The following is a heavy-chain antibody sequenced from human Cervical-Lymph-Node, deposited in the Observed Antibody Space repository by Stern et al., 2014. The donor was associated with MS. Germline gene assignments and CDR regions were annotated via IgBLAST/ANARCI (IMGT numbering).Heavy chain of an antibody. CDR1: GFTFSSYW. J-gene: IGHJ4*02. V-gene: IGHV3-74*02. D-gene: IGHD6-13*01. CDR3: ARGTVAAAGTDY. CDR2: INTDGRST. Sequence: EVQLVESGGGLVQPGGSLRLSCAASGFTFSSYWMHWVRQAPGKGLVWVSRINTDGRSTNYADSVKGRFPISRDNAKNTLYLRMNSLRVEDTAVYYCARGTVAAAGTDYWGQGTLVTVSS.